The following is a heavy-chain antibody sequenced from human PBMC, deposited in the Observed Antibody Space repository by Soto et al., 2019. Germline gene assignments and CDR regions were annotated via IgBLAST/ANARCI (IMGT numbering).Heavy chain of an antibody. V-gene: IGHV4-59*08. Sequence: SETLCLTCTVSGGSISSYYWSWIRQPPGKGLEWIGYIYYSGSTNYNPSLKSRVTISVDTSKNQFSLKLSSVTAADTAVYYCARQVQGGAGTAEYYYYYYYMDVWGKGTTVTVSS. J-gene: IGHJ6*03. CDR3: ARQVQGGAGTAEYYYYYYYMDV. CDR2: IYYSGST. CDR1: GGSISSYY. D-gene: IGHD1-1*01.